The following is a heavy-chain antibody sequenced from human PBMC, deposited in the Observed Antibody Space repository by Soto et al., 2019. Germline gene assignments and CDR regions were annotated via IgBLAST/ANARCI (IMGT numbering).Heavy chain of an antibody. CDR1: GFSFASFA. Sequence: GGSLRLSCTTSGFSFASFAMTWVRQAPGKGLEWVATISGSDGKTYYADSVKGRFSISRDTSRNTLYLQMNSLRAEDTAIYYCEKWSYIDYWGQGTRATVSS. CDR2: ISGSDGKT. D-gene: IGHD3-3*01. V-gene: IGHV3-23*01. CDR3: EKWSYIDY. J-gene: IGHJ4*02.